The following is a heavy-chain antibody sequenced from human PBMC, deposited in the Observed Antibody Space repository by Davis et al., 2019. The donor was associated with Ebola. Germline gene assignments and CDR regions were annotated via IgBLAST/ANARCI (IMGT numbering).Heavy chain of an antibody. J-gene: IGHJ5*02. CDR1: GYTFTGFY. D-gene: IGHD3-16*02. CDR3: ARDHWGSYPMGWFDP. V-gene: IGHV1-2*06. CDR2: IDPYSGDT. Sequence: ASVKVSCKTSGYTFTGFYIYWVRQAPGQGLEWMGRIDPYSGDTDYAQNFQGRVTMTRDTSISTAYMELSRLKSADTAVYYCARDHWGSYPMGWFDPWGQGTLVIVSS.